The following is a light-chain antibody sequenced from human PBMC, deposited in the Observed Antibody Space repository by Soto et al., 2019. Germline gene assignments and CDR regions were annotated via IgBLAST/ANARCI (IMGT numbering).Light chain of an antibody. CDR3: TSYPGSSTSYV. CDR1: RSDIGSYNY. CDR2: GVS. Sequence: QSVLTQPASVSGSPGQSITISCSGTRSDIGSYNYVAWYQQFPGKTPKILIYGVSNRPSGVSSRFSGSKSGNTASLTISGLQAEDEADYYCTSYPGSSTSYVFGSGTKVTVL. J-gene: IGLJ1*01. V-gene: IGLV2-14*01.